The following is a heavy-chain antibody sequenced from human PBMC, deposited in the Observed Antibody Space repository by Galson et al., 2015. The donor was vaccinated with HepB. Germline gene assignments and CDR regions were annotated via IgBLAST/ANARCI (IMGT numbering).Heavy chain of an antibody. D-gene: IGHD3-10*01. CDR2: IFWDDDK. CDR3: AHSPMVQGIGSFDI. CDR1: GFSLSTIGVG. Sequence: PALVKPTQTLTLTCNFSGFSLSTIGVGVGWIRQPPGKALEWLALIFWDDDKRFSSSLKSRLTIFKDTSKNQVVLTMTNMNPMDSALYYCAHSPMVQGIGSFDIWGLGTMVIVSS. V-gene: IGHV2-5*02. J-gene: IGHJ3*02.